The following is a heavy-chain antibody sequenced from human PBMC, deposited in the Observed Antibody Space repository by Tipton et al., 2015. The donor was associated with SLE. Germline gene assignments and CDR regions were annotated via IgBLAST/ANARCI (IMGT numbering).Heavy chain of an antibody. CDR2: IYYSGST. CDR1: GGSISSSSYY. V-gene: IGHV4-39*07. Sequence: SLTCTVSGGSISSSSYYWGWIRQPPGKGLEWIGSIYYSGSTYYNPSLKSRVTISVDTSKNQFSLKLSSVTAADTAVYYCARDRGTGYYYYYMDVWGKGTTVTVSS. CDR3: ARDRGTGYYYYYMDV. D-gene: IGHD3-10*01. J-gene: IGHJ6*03.